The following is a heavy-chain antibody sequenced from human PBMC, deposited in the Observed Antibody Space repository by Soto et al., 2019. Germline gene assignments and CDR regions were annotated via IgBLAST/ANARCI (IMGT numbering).Heavy chain of an antibody. V-gene: IGHV3-30*18. J-gene: IGHJ6*02. CDR2: ISYDGRNK. D-gene: IGHD3-3*01. Sequence: QVQLVESGGGVEQHGRSLRLSCAASGFTFSSYGMHWVRQAPGKGLEWVAVISYDGRNKVYADSVKGRFTLSRDNSRNTVYLQMNSLRVDDTAVYYCAKWAPTYNDFWSGLGTSGMDVWGQGTTATVSS. CDR1: GFTFSSYG. CDR3: AKWAPTYNDFWSGLGTSGMDV.